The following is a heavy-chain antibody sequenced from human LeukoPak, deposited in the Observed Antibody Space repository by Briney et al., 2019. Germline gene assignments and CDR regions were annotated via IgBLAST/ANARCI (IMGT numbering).Heavy chain of an antibody. CDR2: IWYDGSNK. V-gene: IGHV3-33*06. Sequence: GGSLRLSCVASGFTFTGYGMHWVRQAPGKGLEWVAVIWYDGSNKFYAVSVKGRFTISRDNSKNTLYLQMNSLRAEDTAVYYCAKDPHGTYGPRYFFDYWGLGTLVSVSS. CDR3: AKDPHGTYGPRYFFDY. D-gene: IGHD3-10*01. CDR1: GFTFTGYG. J-gene: IGHJ4*01.